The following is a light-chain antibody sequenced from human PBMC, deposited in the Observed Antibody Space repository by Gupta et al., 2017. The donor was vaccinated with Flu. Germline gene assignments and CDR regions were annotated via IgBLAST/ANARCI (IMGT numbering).Light chain of an antibody. J-gene: IGLJ1*01. CDR3: QSYDITLGAQGV. CDR1: TSNIGAGFD. V-gene: IGLV1-40*01. Sequence: QSVLTQPPSVSGAPGQRVTISCAGSTSNIGAGFDVHWYQHLPGTAPKLLIYNNNIRPSGVPDRFSGSKSGPSASLAITGLQAEDEADYYCQSYDITLGAQGVFGTGTRVTVL. CDR2: NNN.